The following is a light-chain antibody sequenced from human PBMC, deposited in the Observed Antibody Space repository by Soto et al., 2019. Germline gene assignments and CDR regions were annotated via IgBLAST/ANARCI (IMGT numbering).Light chain of an antibody. V-gene: IGKV3-20*01. CDR3: QHYGTSAL. Sequence: EIVLTQSPGTLSLSPGERATLSCRASQSVSDSYLAWYQQKPGQAPRLLIYASSRATGIPDRLSGSGSGTDFTLTISRLEPEEFVVYYCQHYGTSALFGPGTKVDIK. CDR1: QSVSDSY. J-gene: IGKJ3*01. CDR2: AS.